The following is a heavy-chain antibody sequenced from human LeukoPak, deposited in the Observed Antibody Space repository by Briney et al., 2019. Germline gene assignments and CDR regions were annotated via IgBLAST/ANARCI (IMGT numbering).Heavy chain of an antibody. V-gene: IGHV3-23*01. CDR1: GFTFSSYP. CDR3: ARVSWDYNNYRCYYYYMDV. D-gene: IGHD4-11*01. Sequence: PGGSLRLSCATSGFTFSSYPMSWVRQAPGKGLEWVSAISDSGGSIYYADSVKGRFTISRDNSKNTLYLQMNSLRAEDSAVYYCARVSWDYNNYRCYYYYMDVWGKGTTVTVSS. CDR2: ISDSGGSI. J-gene: IGHJ6*03.